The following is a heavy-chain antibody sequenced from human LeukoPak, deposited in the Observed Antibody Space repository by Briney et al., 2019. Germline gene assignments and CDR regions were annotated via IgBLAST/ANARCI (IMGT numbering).Heavy chain of an antibody. Sequence: PSETLSLTCTVSGGSISSYYWSWIRQPPGKGLVWIGYIYYSGSTNYNPSLKSRVTISVDTSKNQFPLKLSSVTAADTAVYYCARGISYSSSPHFDYWGQRALVTVSS. CDR1: GGSISSYY. CDR2: IYYSGST. J-gene: IGHJ4*02. CDR3: ARGISYSSSPHFDY. D-gene: IGHD6-6*01. V-gene: IGHV4-59*01.